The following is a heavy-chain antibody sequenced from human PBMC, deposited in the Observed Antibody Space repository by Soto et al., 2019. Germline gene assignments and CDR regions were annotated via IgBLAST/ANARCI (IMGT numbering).Heavy chain of an antibody. CDR1: GFMFDNFD. V-gene: IGHV3-23*01. D-gene: IGHD4-4*01. J-gene: IGHJ6*02. CDR3: VRHAKLTTVSANVGYYYGLDV. Sequence: GGSLRLSCAASGFMFDNFDMSWVRQSPGKGLEWVSVIGLSGGGTYYTDSVKGRFTISRDNSKNTLYLEMKSLRGEDSALYYCVRHAKLTTVSANVGYYYGLDVWGPGTTVTVSS. CDR2: IGLSGGGT.